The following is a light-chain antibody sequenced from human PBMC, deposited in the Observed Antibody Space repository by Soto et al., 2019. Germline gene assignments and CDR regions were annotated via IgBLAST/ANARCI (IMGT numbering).Light chain of an antibody. V-gene: IGKV1-17*03. Sequence: DIQMTQSQSAMSASXXDKVXITFPGSQGISNYSAWFQQKPGTAPKXXIYAASILQSGVPSRFSGSGSGTEFTLTISSLQPEDFAVYYCQQHNVWPATFGQGTKVDIK. J-gene: IGKJ1*01. CDR1: QGISNY. CDR2: AAS. CDR3: QQHNVWPAT.